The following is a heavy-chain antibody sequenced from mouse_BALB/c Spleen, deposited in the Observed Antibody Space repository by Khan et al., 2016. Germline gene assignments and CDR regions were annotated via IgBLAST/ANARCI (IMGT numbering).Heavy chain of an antibody. CDR1: GYSITSGYG. CDR3: ARTARIKY. V-gene: IGHV3-2*02. Sequence: EVQLQESGPGLVKPSQSLSLTCTVTGYSITSGYGWNWIRQFPGNQLEWMGYISYSGSTNYNPSLKSRISITRETSQNQFFLQLNSVATEDTATYYCARTARIKYWGQGTTLTVSS. J-gene: IGHJ2*01. D-gene: IGHD1-2*01. CDR2: ISYSGST.